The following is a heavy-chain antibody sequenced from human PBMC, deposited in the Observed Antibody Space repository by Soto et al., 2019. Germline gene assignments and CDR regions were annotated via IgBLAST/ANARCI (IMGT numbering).Heavy chain of an antibody. J-gene: IGHJ4*02. CDR2: ITRDGYNK. D-gene: IGHD6-6*01. CDR3: TKSSGGSSSVGMDY. CDR1: GFIFKIYA. V-gene: IGHV3-30*04. Sequence: RLSCAGSGFIFKIYALNWVRQAPGKGLEWVASITRDGYNKYYADSVKGRFTISRDNSRDTLSLQMTALRTEDSSIYYCTKSSGGSSSVGMDYWGQGTRVTVSS.